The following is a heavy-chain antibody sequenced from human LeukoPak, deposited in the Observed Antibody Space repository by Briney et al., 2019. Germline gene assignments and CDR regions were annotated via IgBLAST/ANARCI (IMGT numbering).Heavy chain of an antibody. CDR3: AKVTYGSGTYGAFDS. J-gene: IGHJ4*02. CDR1: GLRFSDYY. Sequence: PGGSLRLSCAASGLRFSDYYVSWIRQAPGKGLQWVSYISSGGDIMHYADSVKGRFTISRDNSKNTLYLQMNSLRAEDTAVYYCAKVTYGSGTYGAFDSWGQGTLVTVSS. CDR2: ISSGGDIM. D-gene: IGHD3-10*01. V-gene: IGHV3-11*01.